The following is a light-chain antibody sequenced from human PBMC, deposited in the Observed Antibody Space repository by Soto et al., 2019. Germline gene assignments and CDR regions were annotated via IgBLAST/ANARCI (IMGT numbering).Light chain of an antibody. CDR3: CSYGRSVV. V-gene: IGLV2-11*01. J-gene: IGLJ2*01. Sequence: QSALTQPRSVSGSPGQSVTISRTGTSSDVGTYNSVSWYQHHPGKAPKLIIYEASKRPSGVPNRFSGSKSGNTASLTISGLHAEDEADYYCCSYGRSVVFGGGTKLTVL. CDR2: EAS. CDR1: SSDVGTYNS.